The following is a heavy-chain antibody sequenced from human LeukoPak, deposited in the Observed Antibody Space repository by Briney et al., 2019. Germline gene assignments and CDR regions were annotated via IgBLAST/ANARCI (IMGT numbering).Heavy chain of an antibody. J-gene: IGHJ4*02. CDR2: TFGNGGNT. CDR1: GFTFSNYA. V-gene: IGHV3-23*01. D-gene: IGHD2/OR15-2a*01. Sequence: SGGSLRLSCAASGFTFSNYAMSWVPQAPGQGLEWVLATFGNGGNTYYADSVKGRFTISRDNSKNTLYLQVKSLRAEDTALYYCARNEYETLDYWGQGTLVTVSS. CDR3: ARNEYETLDY.